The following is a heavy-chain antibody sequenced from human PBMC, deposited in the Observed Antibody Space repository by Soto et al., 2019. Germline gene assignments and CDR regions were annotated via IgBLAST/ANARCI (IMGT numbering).Heavy chain of an antibody. Sequence: ASVKVSCKASGYTFTGYYIHWVRQAPGQGLEWMGGINPNSGASNYAQKFQGRVTMTRDTSISTGYMELGRLRSDDTAVYYCARYCSSTSCQFDPWGQGTLVTVSS. J-gene: IGHJ5*02. D-gene: IGHD2-2*01. CDR1: GYTFTGYY. V-gene: IGHV1-2*02. CDR3: ARYCSSTSCQFDP. CDR2: INPNSGAS.